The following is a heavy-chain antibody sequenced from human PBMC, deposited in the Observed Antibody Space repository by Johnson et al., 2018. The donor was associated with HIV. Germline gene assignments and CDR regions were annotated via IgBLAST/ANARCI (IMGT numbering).Heavy chain of an antibody. CDR3: ARDRYYDFWSGYRTFDI. D-gene: IGHD3-3*01. CDR2: IKQDGSGQ. Sequence: VQLVESGGGLVQPGGSLRLSCAASGFTFSNYWMNWVRQAPGKGLEWVANIKQDGSGQYYVDSVKGRFTISRDNAKNSLYLQMNSLRAEDTAVYYCARDRYYDFWSGYRTFDIWGQGTMVTVSS. J-gene: IGHJ3*02. CDR1: GFTFSNYW. V-gene: IGHV3-7*05.